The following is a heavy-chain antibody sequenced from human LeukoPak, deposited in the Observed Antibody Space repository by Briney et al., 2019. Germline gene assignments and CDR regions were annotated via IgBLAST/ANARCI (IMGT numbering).Heavy chain of an antibody. V-gene: IGHV3-23*01. CDR2: ISGSGGST. Sequence: GGSLRLSCAASGFTFSSYAMSWVRQAPGKGLEWVSAISGSGGSTYYADSVKGRFTISRDNSKNTLYLQMNSLRAEDTAVYYCAKDWYCDSSGYYSIRAFDYWGQGTLVTVSS. D-gene: IGHD3-22*01. CDR1: GFTFSSYA. J-gene: IGHJ4*02. CDR3: AKDWYCDSSGYYSIRAFDY.